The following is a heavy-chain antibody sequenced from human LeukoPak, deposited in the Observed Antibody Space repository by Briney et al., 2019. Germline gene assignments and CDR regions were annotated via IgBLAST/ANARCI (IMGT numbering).Heavy chain of an antibody. V-gene: IGHV1-2*02. J-gene: IGHJ4*02. CDR1: GYTFTGYY. CDR2: INPNSGGT. CDR3: ARSSLTTVVTELN. Sequence: GASVKVSCKASGYTFTGYYMHWLRQAPGQGLEWMGWINPNSGGTNYAQKFQGRVTMTRDTSISTAYMELSRLRSDDTAVYYCARSSLTTVVTELNWGQGTLVTVSS. D-gene: IGHD4-23*01.